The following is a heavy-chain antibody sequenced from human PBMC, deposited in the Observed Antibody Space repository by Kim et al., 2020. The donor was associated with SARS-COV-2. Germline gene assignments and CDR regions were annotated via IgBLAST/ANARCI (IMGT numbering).Heavy chain of an antibody. D-gene: IGHD3-10*01. CDR3: ATEIDYYGSGSSDY. Sequence: ASVTVSCKVSGYTLTELSMHWVRQAPGKGLEWMGGFDPEDGETIYAQKFQGRVTMTEDTSTDTAYMELSSLRSEDTAVYYCATEIDYYGSGSSDYWGQGTLVTVSS. CDR2: FDPEDGET. J-gene: IGHJ4*02. CDR1: GYTLTELS. V-gene: IGHV1-24*01.